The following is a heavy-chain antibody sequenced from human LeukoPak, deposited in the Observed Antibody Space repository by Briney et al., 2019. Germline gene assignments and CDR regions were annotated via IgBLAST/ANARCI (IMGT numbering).Heavy chain of an antibody. CDR3: TRGLVVVALGDAFDI. J-gene: IGHJ3*02. V-gene: IGHV4-34*01. CDR1: GGSFSGYY. Sequence: SETLSLTCAVYGGSFSGYYWSWIRQPPGKGLEWIGEINHRGSTHYNPSLKSRVTTSLHTSKKQFSLKLSSVTAADTAVYYCTRGLVVVALGDAFDIWGQGTMVTVSS. CDR2: INHRGST. D-gene: IGHD2-15*01.